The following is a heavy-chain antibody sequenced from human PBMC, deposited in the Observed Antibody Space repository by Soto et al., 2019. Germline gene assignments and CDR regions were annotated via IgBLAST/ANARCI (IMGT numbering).Heavy chain of an antibody. V-gene: IGHV1-18*01. CDR1: GYTFTSYG. CDR2: ISAYNGNT. Sequence: ASVKVSCMASGYTFTSYGISWVRQAPGQGLEWMGWISAYNGNTNYAQKLQGRVTMTTDTSTSTAYMELRSLRSDDTAVYYCARVFPFHYYGSGSYEYYGMDVWGQGTTVTVSS. J-gene: IGHJ6*02. D-gene: IGHD3-10*01. CDR3: ARVFPFHYYGSGSYEYYGMDV.